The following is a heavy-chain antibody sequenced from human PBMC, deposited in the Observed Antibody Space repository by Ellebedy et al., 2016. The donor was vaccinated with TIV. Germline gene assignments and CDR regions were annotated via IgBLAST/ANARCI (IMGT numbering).Heavy chain of an antibody. CDR2: INAGNGIT. J-gene: IGHJ4*02. D-gene: IGHD6-13*01. CDR1: GYTFTRDA. Sequence: AASVKVSCKASGYTFTRDAMHWVRQAPGQGLEWMGWINAGNGITKYSQNFQGRVTISSDTSASTVYMELSSLRSEDTAMYYCARVQLVAAGVTNYFDYWGQGTLVTVSS. V-gene: IGHV1-3*01. CDR3: ARVQLVAAGVTNYFDY.